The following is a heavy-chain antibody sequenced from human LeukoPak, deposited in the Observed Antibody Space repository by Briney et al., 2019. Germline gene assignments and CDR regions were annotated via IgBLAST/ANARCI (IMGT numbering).Heavy chain of an antibody. D-gene: IGHD3-3*01. CDR1: GYTFTSYG. J-gene: IGHJ4*02. V-gene: IGHV1-18*01. CDR2: ISAYNGNT. Sequence: PGASVKVSCKASGYTFTSYGISWVRQAPGQGLEWMGWISAYNGNTNYAQKLQGRVTMTTDTSTSTAYMELRSLRSDDTAVYYCARVAVYDFWSGYLFDYWGQGTLVTVSS. CDR3: ARVAVYDFWSGYLFDY.